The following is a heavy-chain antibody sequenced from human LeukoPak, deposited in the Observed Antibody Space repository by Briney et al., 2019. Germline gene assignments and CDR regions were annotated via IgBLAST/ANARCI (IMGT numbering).Heavy chain of an antibody. V-gene: IGHV3-21*01. Sequence: GGSLRLSCAASGFTFSSYSMNWVRQAPGKGLEWVSSISSSSSYIYYADSVKGRFTISRDNAKNSLYLQMNSLRAEDTAVYYCATSIASGSYDTVYFDYWGQGTLVTVSS. D-gene: IGHD1-26*01. CDR3: ATSIASGSYDTVYFDY. J-gene: IGHJ4*02. CDR2: ISSSSSYI. CDR1: GFTFSSYS.